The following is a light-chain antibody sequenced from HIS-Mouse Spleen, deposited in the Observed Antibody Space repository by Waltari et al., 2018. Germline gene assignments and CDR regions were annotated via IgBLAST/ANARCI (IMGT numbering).Light chain of an antibody. CDR2: DVS. Sequence: QSALTQPASVSGSPGQSITISCTGTSSDVDGYNYVSWYQQHPGKAPKLMIDDVSNRPSWVSIRFSGSKSGNTASLTISGLQAEDEADYYCSSYTSSSTYVFGTGTKVTVL. V-gene: IGLV2-14*03. J-gene: IGLJ1*01. CDR3: SSYTSSSTYV. CDR1: SSDVDGYNY.